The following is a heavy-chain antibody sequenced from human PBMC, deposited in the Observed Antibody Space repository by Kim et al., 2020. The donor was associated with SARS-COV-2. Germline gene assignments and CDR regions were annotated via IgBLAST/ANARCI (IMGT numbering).Heavy chain of an antibody. CDR2: IYHSGST. CDR3: ASWVKVSSSWQLGSGY. CDR1: GGSITSSNW. V-gene: IGHV4-4*02. D-gene: IGHD6-13*01. Sequence: SETLSLTCAVSGGSITSSNWWSWVRQPPGKGLEWIGEIYHSGSTNYNPSLKSRVTISVDKSKNQFSLKLSSVTAADTAVYYCASWVKVSSSWQLGSGYWGQGTLVTVSS. J-gene: IGHJ4*02.